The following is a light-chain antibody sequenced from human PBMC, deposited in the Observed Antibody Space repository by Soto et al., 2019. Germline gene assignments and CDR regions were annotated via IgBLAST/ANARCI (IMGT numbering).Light chain of an antibody. Sequence: EIVMTQSPATLSVSPGERATLSCRASQSVSSNLAWYQQKPGQAPRLLIYGASTRATGIPARFSGSGSGTEFTLTISSLQSEDFAVYYGQQYNNWPRVTFGGGTKVEIK. CDR3: QQYNNWPRVT. J-gene: IGKJ4*01. V-gene: IGKV3-15*01. CDR2: GAS. CDR1: QSVSSN.